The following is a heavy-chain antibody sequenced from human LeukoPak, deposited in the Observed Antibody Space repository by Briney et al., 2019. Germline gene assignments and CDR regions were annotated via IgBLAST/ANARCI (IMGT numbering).Heavy chain of an antibody. CDR1: GFTFSSYW. CDR3: PILAAAGTADY. CDR2: INSDGSSR. Sequence: GXXLRLSCAASGFTFSSYWMHWVRQTPGKGVVWVSRINSDGSSRIYADSVKGGFTISRGNDKNTVSLQMNSLRAEGTAFYYCPILAAAGTADYWGQGTLVTVSS. J-gene: IGHJ4*02. V-gene: IGHV3-74*01. D-gene: IGHD6-13*01.